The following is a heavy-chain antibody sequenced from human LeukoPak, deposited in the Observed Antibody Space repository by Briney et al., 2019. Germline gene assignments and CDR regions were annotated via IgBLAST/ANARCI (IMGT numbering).Heavy chain of an antibody. V-gene: IGHV3-23*01. CDR1: GFTFSSYA. CDR2: ISGSGGST. CDR3: ATLDSSGWYYFDY. J-gene: IGHJ4*02. D-gene: IGHD6-19*01. Sequence: GGSLRLSCAASGFTFSSYAMSWVRQAPGKGLKWVSAISGSGGSTYYADSVKGRFTISRDNSKNTLYLQMNSLRAEDTAVYYCATLDSSGWYYFDYWGQGTLVTVSS.